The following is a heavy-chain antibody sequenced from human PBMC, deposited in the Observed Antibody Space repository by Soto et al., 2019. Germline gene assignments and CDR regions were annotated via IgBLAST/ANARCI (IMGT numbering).Heavy chain of an antibody. D-gene: IGHD2-21*02. CDR3: ARDLWGYCGTACYPLDV. CDR1: GGSISRYY. CDR2: MYNTGST. V-gene: IGHV4-59*01. Sequence: QVQLQESGPGLVKPSETLSLTCTVSGGSISRYYWSWIRQPPGKGLEWIGYMYNTGSTVYNPPFKSRGTISVDTSKNQFSLKLNSVTAADTAVYYCARDLWGYCGTACYPLDVWGQGTTVTVSS. J-gene: IGHJ6*02.